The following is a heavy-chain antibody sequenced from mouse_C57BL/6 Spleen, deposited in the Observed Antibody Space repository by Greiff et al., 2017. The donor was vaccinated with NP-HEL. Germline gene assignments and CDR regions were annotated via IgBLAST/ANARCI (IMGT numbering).Heavy chain of an antibody. V-gene: IGHV1-74*01. D-gene: IGHD1-1*01. J-gene: IGHJ3*01. CDR3: AIDYGSLAY. Sequence: QVQLKEPGAELVKPGASVKVSCKASGYTFTSYWMHWVKQRPGQGLEWIGRIHPSDSDTNYNQKFKGKATLTVDKSSSTAYMQLSSLTSEDSAVYYCAIDYGSLAYWGQGTLVTVSA. CDR2: IHPSDSDT. CDR1: GYTFTSYW.